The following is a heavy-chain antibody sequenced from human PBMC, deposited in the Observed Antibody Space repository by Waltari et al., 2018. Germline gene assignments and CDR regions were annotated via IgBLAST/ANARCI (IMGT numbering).Heavy chain of an antibody. Sequence: QLQLQESGPGLVKPSETLSLTCTVSGGSISSSGYYWGWIRQPPGEGLEWIGSNYYRGTPHYNPSLKSRVTIFVDKSNEQVSLKVNTVTAPYTAVYFCARHEACAGIGKYWGQGALGTVAP. CDR2: NYYRGTP. J-gene: IGHJ4*02. CDR1: GGSISSSGYY. V-gene: IGHV4-39*01. CDR3: ARHEACAGIGKY. D-gene: IGHD2-21*01.